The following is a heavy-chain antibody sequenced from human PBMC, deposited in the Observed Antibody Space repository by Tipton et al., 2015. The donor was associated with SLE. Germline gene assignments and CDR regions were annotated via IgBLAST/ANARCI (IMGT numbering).Heavy chain of an antibody. V-gene: IGHV3-7*01. Sequence: SLRLSCAASGFTFSRHWMSWVRQAPGKGLEWVANIKQDGSEKFFVDSVKGRFTISRDNAKNSLYLQMNSLRAEDTAVYYCARDIVGATHFDYWGQGTLVTVSS. J-gene: IGHJ4*02. CDR2: IKQDGSEK. CDR1: GFTFSRHW. CDR3: ARDIVGATHFDY. D-gene: IGHD1-26*01.